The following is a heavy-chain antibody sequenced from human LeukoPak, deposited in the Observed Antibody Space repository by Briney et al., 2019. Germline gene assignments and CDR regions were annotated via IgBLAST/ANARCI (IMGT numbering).Heavy chain of an antibody. V-gene: IGHV3-48*03. CDR2: ISSSGSTI. J-gene: IGHJ4*02. CDR1: GFTFSSYE. Sequence: GGSLRLSCAASGFTFSSYEMNWVRQAPGKGLEWVSYISSSGSTIYYADSVNGRFTISRDNAQNSLYLQMNSLRADDMALYYCAKDKSDSVFGYFDYWGQGTLVTVSS. CDR3: AKDKSDSVFGYFDY. D-gene: IGHD3-10*02.